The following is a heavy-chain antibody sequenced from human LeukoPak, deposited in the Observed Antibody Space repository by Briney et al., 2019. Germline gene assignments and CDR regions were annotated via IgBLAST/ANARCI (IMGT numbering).Heavy chain of an antibody. D-gene: IGHD3-10*01. V-gene: IGHV4-61*01. CDR2: IYYSRST. CDR3: ARVRLDYGSGSYYRSFDY. CDR1: GGSVSSGSYY. Sequence: SETLSLTCTVSGGSVSSGSYYWSWIRQPPGKGLEWIGYIYYSRSTNYNPSLKSRVTISVDTSKNQFSLKLSSVTAADTAVYYCARVRLDYGSGSYYRSFDYWGQGTLVTVSS. J-gene: IGHJ4*02.